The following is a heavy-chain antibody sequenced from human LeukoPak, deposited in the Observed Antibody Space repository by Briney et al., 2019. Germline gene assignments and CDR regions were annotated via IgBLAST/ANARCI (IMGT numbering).Heavy chain of an antibody. CDR1: GFTLSSFW. Sequence: GGSLRLSCAASGFTLSSFWMHWVRQGPGKGLLWVSRIKGDGSTTSYADSVRGRFTISRDNAKNTLYLQMNSLRAEDTAVYYCVRDVSYYRSGPHFNSWGQGTLVTVSS. J-gene: IGHJ4*02. D-gene: IGHD3-10*01. CDR2: IKGDGSTT. CDR3: VRDVSYYRSGPHFNS. V-gene: IGHV3-74*01.